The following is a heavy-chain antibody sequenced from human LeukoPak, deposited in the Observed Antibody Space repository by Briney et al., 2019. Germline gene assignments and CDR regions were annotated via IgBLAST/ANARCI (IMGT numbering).Heavy chain of an antibody. CDR2: IYYSGST. CDR1: GGSISSSSYY. V-gene: IGHV4-39*01. D-gene: IGHD6-13*01. Sequence: PSETLSLTCTVSGGSISSSSYYWGWIRQPPGKGLEWIGSIYYSGSTCYDPSLKSRVTISVDTSKNQFSLKLSSVTAADTAVYYCARRYSSSYYWGQGTLVTVSS. J-gene: IGHJ4*02. CDR3: ARRYSSSYY.